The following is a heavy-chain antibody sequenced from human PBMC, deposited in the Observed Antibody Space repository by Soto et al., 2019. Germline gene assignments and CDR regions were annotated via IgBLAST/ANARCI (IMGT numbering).Heavy chain of an antibody. CDR3: ARLGQWPSGNWFDP. V-gene: IGHV4-39*01. J-gene: IGHJ5*02. Sequence: SETLSLTCTVSGGSISSSSSYWGWIRQPPGKGLEWVGSIYYLGNTYYNPSLGGRVSISVDTSKNQFSLKLSSVTAADTAVYYCARLGQWPSGNWFDPWGQGTLVTVSS. CDR2: IYYLGNT. CDR1: GGSISSSSSY. D-gene: IGHD6-19*01.